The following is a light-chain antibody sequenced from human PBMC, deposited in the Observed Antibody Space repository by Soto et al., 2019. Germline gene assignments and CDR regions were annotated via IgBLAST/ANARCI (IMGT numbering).Light chain of an antibody. J-gene: IGKJ1*01. CDR1: QSVSSN. CDR3: QQYYGTPQT. V-gene: IGKV3-15*01. Sequence: EVVLTQSPAILSVSPGERATLSCRASQSVSSNLAWYQQKPGQAPRLLIYGASTRATGVPARFSGSGSGTEFTLTISSLQAEDVAVYYCQQYYGTPQTFGQGTKVDI. CDR2: GAS.